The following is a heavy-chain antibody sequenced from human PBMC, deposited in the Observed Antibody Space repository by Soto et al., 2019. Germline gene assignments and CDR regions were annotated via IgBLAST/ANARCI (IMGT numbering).Heavy chain of an antibody. J-gene: IGHJ4*02. CDR3: VRNFDGTSSVFDD. CDR1: GFTFSGYA. Sequence: EVQLSESGGGLVQPGGSLRLSCAASGFTFSGYAMNWVRQAPGKGLEWVSGIRANGDRTSYADSVRGRFTISRDNSRNTMYVQMNSLRAEDSAMYYCVRNFDGTSSVFDDWGQGTLVTVSS. CDR2: IRANGDRT. D-gene: IGHD1-7*01. V-gene: IGHV3-23*01.